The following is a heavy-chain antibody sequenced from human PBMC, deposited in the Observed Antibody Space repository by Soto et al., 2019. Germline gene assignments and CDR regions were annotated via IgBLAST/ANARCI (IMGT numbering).Heavy chain of an antibody. CDR2: IWYDGSKT. CDR3: ARDRLPPVVVITIPRGCYYYYGLHG. J-gene: IGHJ6*02. Sequence: PGGSLRLSCAASGFTFTTFSMHWVHQAPGKGLEWVAVIWYDGSKTYYADSVKGRFTISRDNSKNTVYLQMNSLRAEDTALYYCARDRLPPVVVITIPRGCYYYYGLHGWGQGTTVTVAS. V-gene: IGHV3-33*01. D-gene: IGHD3-22*01. CDR1: GFTFTTFS.